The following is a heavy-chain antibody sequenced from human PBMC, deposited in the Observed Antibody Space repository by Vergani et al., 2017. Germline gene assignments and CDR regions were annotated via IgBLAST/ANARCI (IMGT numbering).Heavy chain of an antibody. CDR2: IYYSGST. D-gene: IGHD6-13*01. CDR1: GGSISSYY. V-gene: IGHV4-59*12. Sequence: QVQLQESGPRLVRPSQTLSLTCTVSGGSISSYYWSWIRQPPGKGLEWIGYIYYSGSTNYNPSLKSRVTISVDTSKNQFSLKLSSVTAADTAMYYCARGIIAAAGKTRGNWFDPWGQGTLVTVSS. J-gene: IGHJ5*02. CDR3: ARGIIAAAGKTRGNWFDP.